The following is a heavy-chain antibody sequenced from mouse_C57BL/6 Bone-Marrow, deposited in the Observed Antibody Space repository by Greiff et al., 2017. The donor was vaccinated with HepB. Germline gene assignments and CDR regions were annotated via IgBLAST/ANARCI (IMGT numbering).Heavy chain of an antibody. V-gene: IGHV2-9-1*01. J-gene: IGHJ3*01. CDR2: IWTGGGT. CDR1: GFSLTSYA. D-gene: IGHD2-3*01. CDR3: ASYDGYIAY. Sequence: VKLMESGPGLVAPSQSLSITCTVSGFSLTSYAISWVRQPPGKGLEWLGVIWTGGGTNYNSALKSRLSISKDNSKSQVFLKMNSLQTDDIARYYCASYDGYIAYWGQGTLVTVSA.